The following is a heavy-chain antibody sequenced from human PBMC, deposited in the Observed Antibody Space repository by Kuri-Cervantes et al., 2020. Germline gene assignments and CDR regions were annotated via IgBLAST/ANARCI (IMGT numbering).Heavy chain of an antibody. V-gene: IGHV3-30-3*01. CDR2: ISYDGSNK. Sequence: GESLKISCAASGFTFSNYAMHWVRQTPGKGLEWVAVISYDGSNKYYADSVKGRFTISRDNSKNTLYLQMNSLRTDDTTVYYCARVGGGSTQLSNFDYWGQGTLVTVSS. D-gene: IGHD2-2*01. CDR3: ARVGGGSTQLSNFDY. CDR1: GFTFSNYA. J-gene: IGHJ4*02.